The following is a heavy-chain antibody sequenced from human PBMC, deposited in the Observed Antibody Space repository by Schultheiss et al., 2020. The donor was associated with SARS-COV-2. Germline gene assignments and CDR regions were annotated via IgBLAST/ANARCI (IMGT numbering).Heavy chain of an antibody. V-gene: IGHV3-23*01. CDR1: GFTFSSYA. CDR3: AKDIGSSSWTFGWFDP. CDR2: ISGSGGST. Sequence: GGSLRLSCAASGFTFSSYAMSWVRQAPGKGLEWVSAISGSGGSTYYADSVKGRFTISRDNSKNTLYLQMNSLRAEDTALYYCAKDIGSSSWTFGWFDPWGQGTLVTVSS. D-gene: IGHD6-13*01. J-gene: IGHJ5*02.